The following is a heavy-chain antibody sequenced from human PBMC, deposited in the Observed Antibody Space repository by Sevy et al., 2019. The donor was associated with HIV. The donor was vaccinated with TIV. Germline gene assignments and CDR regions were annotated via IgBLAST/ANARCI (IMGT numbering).Heavy chain of an antibody. Sequence: SETLSLTCAVYGGSFSGYYWSWIRQPPGKGLEWIGEINHSGSTNYNPSLKSRVTISVDTSKNQFSLKLSSVTAADTAVYYWAGAQRVRVMRYSSRGFGYWGQGTLVTVSS. J-gene: IGHJ4*02. CDR3: AGAQRVRVMRYSSRGFGY. CDR2: INHSGST. V-gene: IGHV4-34*01. CDR1: GGSFSGYY. D-gene: IGHD6-13*01.